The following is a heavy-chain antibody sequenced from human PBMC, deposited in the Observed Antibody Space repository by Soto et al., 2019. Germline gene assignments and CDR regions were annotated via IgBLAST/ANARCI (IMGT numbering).Heavy chain of an antibody. CDR2: INPDGSEK. J-gene: IGHJ3*01. CDR1: GFSFSNVW. D-gene: IGHD3-22*01. Sequence: SLRLSCAASGFSFSNVWMTWVRQAPGKGLECLACINPDGSEKYYVDSVKGRFTVSRDSARNSLYLQMNSLRAEDTAVYYCARDQLYYNDISGRPLNAFDVWGQGTMVTVSS. CDR3: ARDQLYYNDISGRPLNAFDV. V-gene: IGHV3-7*01.